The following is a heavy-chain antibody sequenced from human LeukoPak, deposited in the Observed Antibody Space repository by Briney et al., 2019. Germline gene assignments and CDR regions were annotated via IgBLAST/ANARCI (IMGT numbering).Heavy chain of an antibody. D-gene: IGHD4/OR15-4a*01. V-gene: IGHV1-69*05. CDR3: ARTQIGGATETYYYYMDV. CDR2: IIPIFGTA. CDR1: GYTFTSYA. Sequence: GASVKVSCKASGYTFTSYAISWVRQAPGQGLEWMGGIIPIFGTANYAQKFQGRVTITTDESTSTAYMELSSLRSEDTAVYYCARTQIGGATETYYYYMDVWGKGTTVTVSS. J-gene: IGHJ6*03.